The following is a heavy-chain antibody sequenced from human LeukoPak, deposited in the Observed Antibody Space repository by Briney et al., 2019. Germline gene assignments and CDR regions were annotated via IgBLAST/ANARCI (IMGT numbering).Heavy chain of an antibody. CDR3: ARDSTTGTQFDY. CDR2: IIPIFGTA. Sequence: SVKVSCKASGGTFSSYAISWVRQAPGQGVEWMGGIIPIFGTANYAQKFQGRVTITADESTSTAYMELSSLRSEDTAVYYCARDSTTGTQFDYWGQGTLVTVSS. CDR1: GGTFSSYA. V-gene: IGHV1-69*01. D-gene: IGHD1-1*01. J-gene: IGHJ4*02.